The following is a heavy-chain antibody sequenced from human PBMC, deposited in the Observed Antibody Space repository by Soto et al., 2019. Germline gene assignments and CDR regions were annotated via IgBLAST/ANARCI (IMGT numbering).Heavy chain of an antibody. D-gene: IGHD3-16*01. J-gene: IGHJ4*02. CDR2: IIPIFGTA. CDR1: GGTFSSYA. Sequence: SVKVSCKASGGTFSSYAISWVRQAPGQGLEWMGGIIPIFGTANYAQKFQGRVTITADKPTSTAYMELSSLRSEDTAVYYCARIGLSMGGYWGQGTLVTVSS. CDR3: ARIGLSMGGY. V-gene: IGHV1-69*06.